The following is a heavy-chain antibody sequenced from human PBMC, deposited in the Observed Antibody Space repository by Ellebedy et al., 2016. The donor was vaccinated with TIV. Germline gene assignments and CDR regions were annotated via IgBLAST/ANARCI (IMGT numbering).Heavy chain of an antibody. Sequence: MPSETLSLTCTVSNGSISSYYWSWIRQPPGKGLEWIGDIHHSGNSHIHPSLKSRVTLSLDTSKNQFSLDLSPVTAADTATYYCARDLGRYGMDVWGQGTTVTVSS. CDR1: NGSISSYY. CDR3: ARDLGRYGMDV. J-gene: IGHJ6*02. V-gene: IGHV4-59*01. CDR2: IHHSGNS.